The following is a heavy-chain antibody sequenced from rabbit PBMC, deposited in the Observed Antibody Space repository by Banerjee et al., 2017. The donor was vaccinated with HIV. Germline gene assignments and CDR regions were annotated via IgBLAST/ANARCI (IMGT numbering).Heavy chain of an antibody. CDR2: IYAGSSGST. CDR1: GFDFSANE. D-gene: IGHD7-1*01. J-gene: IGHJ2*01. V-gene: IGHV1S40*01. CDR3: ARTGYPGYGYAFDP. Sequence: QSLEESGGDLVKPGASLTLTCTASGFDFSANEMCWVRQAPGKGLEWIACIYAGSSGSTAYASWAKGRFTSSKTSSTTVTLQMTSLTDADTATYFCARTGYPGYGYAFDPWGPGTLVTVS.